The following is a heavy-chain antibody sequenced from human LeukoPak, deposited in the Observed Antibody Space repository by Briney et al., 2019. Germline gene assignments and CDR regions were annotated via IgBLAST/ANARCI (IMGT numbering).Heavy chain of an antibody. D-gene: IGHD3-22*01. J-gene: IGHJ4*02. CDR3: ARVWNYYDTSGYYLGSSLDS. CDR2: ISVYNGNT. CDR1: GYTFTSYG. V-gene: IGHV1-18*01. Sequence: ASVKVSCKASGYTFTSYGVSWVRQAPGQGLEWMGWISVYNGNTNYVQKFQGRVTMTTDTSTSTAYMELRSLRPDDTAVYYCARVWNYYDTSGYYLGSSLDSWGQGTLVTVSS.